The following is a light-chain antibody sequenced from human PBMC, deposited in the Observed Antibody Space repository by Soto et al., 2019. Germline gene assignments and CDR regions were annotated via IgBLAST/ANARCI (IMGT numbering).Light chain of an antibody. CDR1: QSVSSNY. J-gene: IGKJ1*01. Sequence: IVLTQSPGTLSLSPGERATLSCRASQSVSSNYLAWYQQKTGQTPRLLIYIASNRAPGIPDRFSGSGSGTHFTLTISRVEPEDFAVYYCQQYGSSPWTFGQGTKVEIK. CDR3: QQYGSSPWT. CDR2: IAS. V-gene: IGKV3-20*01.